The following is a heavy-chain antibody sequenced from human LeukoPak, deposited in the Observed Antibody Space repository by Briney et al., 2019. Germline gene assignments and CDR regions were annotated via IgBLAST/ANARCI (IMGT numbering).Heavy chain of an antibody. V-gene: IGHV1-8*03. J-gene: IGHJ4*02. CDR1: GYTFTSYD. D-gene: IGHD6-19*01. CDR2: MNPNSGNT. CDR3: ARVKLGSSGLIDY. Sequence: GASVKVSCKASGYTFTSYDINWVRQATGQGLEWVGWMNPNSGNTGYAQKFQGRVTITRNTSISTAYMELSSLRSEDTAVYYCARVKLGSSGLIDYWGQGTLVTVSS.